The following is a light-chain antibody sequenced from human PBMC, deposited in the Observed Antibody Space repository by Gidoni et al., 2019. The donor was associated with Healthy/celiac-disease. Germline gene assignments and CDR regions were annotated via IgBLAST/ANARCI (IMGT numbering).Light chain of an antibody. CDR2: AAS. V-gene: IGKV1-16*02. CDR3: QKYNSYPIT. Sequence: DIQMSQPPSSLSASLRDRVTITCRASQGISNYLAWFQQKPGKAPKSLIYAASRLQSGVPSKFRGSGSGTEFTLTISSRQTEEFATYDCQKYNSYPITFGQGTRLEIK. CDR1: QGISNY. J-gene: IGKJ5*01.